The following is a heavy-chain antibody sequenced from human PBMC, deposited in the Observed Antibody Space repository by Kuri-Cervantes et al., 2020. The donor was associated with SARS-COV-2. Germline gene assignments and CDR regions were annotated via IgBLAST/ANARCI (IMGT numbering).Heavy chain of an antibody. CDR1: GGSFSGYY. Sequence: ESLKISCAVFGGSFSGYYWSWIRQSPGKGLEWIGKINHSGSTNYNPSLKSRLTISVDTSKNQFSLKLSSVTAADTAVYYCAGFYYYDSSGFVANYYYMDVWGKGTTVTVSS. D-gene: IGHD3-22*01. CDR3: AGFYYYDSSGFVANYYYMDV. J-gene: IGHJ6*03. V-gene: IGHV4-34*01. CDR2: INHSGST.